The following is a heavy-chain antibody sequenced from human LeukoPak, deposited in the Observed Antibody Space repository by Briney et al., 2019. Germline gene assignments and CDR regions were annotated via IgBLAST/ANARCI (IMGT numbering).Heavy chain of an antibody. J-gene: IGHJ3*02. CDR2: ISGSGGST. CDR1: GFTFSSYA. V-gene: IGHV3-23*01. Sequence: GGSLRLSCAASGFTFSSYAMSWVRQAPGKGLEWVSAISGSGGSTYYADSVKGRFTISRDNSKNTLYLQMNSLRAEDTAVYYCARGRQQWLIHDAFDIWGQGTMVTVSS. D-gene: IGHD6-19*01. CDR3: ARGRQQWLIHDAFDI.